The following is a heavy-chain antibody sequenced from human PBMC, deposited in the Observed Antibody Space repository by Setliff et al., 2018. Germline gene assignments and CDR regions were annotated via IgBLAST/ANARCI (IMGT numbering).Heavy chain of an antibody. Sequence: ASVKVSCKASGGTFSSYAISWVRQAPGQGLEWMGWINPNTGGTNYAQKFQGRVTVTSDTSISTAYLTLTSLRSDDTAIYYCARLSASVVSPVDHWGQGTLVTVSS. CDR1: GGTFSSYA. V-gene: IGHV1-2*02. J-gene: IGHJ4*02. CDR3: ARLSASVVSPVDH. CDR2: INPNTGGT.